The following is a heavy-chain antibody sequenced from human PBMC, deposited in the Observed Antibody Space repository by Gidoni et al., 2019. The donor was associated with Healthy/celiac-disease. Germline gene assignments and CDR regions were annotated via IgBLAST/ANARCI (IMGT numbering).Heavy chain of an antibody. V-gene: IGHV2-26*01. CDR3: ARIPRTPPENYDSSGSFDY. J-gene: IGHJ4*02. Sequence: QVTLKESGPVLVKPTEPLTLTCTVSGLSLSNARMGVSWIRQPPGKALEWLAHIFSNDEKSYSTSLKSRLTISKDTSKSQVVLTMTNMDPVDTATYYCARIPRTPPENYDSSGSFDYWGQGTLVTVSS. D-gene: IGHD3-22*01. CDR2: IFSNDEK. CDR1: GLSLSNARMG.